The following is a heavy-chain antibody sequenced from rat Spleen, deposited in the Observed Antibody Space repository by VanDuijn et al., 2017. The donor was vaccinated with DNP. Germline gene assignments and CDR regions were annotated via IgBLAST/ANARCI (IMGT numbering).Heavy chain of an antibody. V-gene: IGHV3-1*01. J-gene: IGHJ4*01. Sequence: EVQLQESGPGLVKPSQSLSLTCSVTGYSITSNYWGWIRKFPGNKMEWMGYISYSGSTSYNPSLKSRISITRDTSKNQFFLQLNSVTTEDTATYYCARHRTISPYYYVMDAWGQGASVTVSS. CDR3: ARHRTISPYYYVMDA. CDR2: ISYSGST. CDR1: GYSITSNY. D-gene: IGHD1-5*01.